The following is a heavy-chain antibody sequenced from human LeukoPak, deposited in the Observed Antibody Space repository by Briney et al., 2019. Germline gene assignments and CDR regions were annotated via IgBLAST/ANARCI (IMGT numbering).Heavy chain of an antibody. Sequence: ASVKVSCKVSGNTLIALSMHWVRQAPGKGLEWMGGFDPEDGETIYPQKFQGRVTMTEDTSTDTAYMELSSLRSEDTAVYYCTTHIDYGSHFDYWGQGTPVTVSS. CDR3: TTHIDYGSHFDY. J-gene: IGHJ4*02. CDR2: FDPEDGET. CDR1: GNTLIALS. D-gene: IGHD4-17*01. V-gene: IGHV1-24*01.